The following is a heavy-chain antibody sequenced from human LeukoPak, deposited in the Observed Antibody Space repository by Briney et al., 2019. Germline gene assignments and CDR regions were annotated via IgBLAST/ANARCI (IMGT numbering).Heavy chain of an antibody. CDR1: GFTVSSNS. D-gene: IGHD3-10*01. CDR3: ARSDGYGLVGI. Sequence: GGSLRLSCTVSGFTVSSNSMSWVRQAPGKGLEWVSFIYSDNTHYSDSVKGRFTISRDNSKNTLYLQMNSLRAEDTAVYYCARSDGYGLVGIWGQGTMVTVSS. J-gene: IGHJ3*02. V-gene: IGHV3-53*01. CDR2: IYSDNT.